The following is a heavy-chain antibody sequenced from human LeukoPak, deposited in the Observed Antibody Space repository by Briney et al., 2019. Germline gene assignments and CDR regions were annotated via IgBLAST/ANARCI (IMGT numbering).Heavy chain of an antibody. V-gene: IGHV3-23*01. D-gene: IGHD1-1*01. CDR3: AAWKVSPLGYFDN. J-gene: IGHJ4*02. CDR2: IGVSGSPS. CDR1: GFTFSSHG. Sequence: GGSLRLSCRASGFTFSSHGMTWVRLAPGKGLEWVSGIGVSGSPSYNSDSVKGRFTISRDNSNNTLYLQMSSLRAEDTAVYYCAAWKVSPLGYFDNWGQGILVTVSS.